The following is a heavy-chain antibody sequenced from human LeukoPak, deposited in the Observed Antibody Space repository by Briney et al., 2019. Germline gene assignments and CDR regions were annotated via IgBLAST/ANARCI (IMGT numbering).Heavy chain of an antibody. CDR2: ISNSGIT. Sequence: SETLSLTCTVSGGSISTYYWNRIRQPPGKGLEWIGYISNSGITTYNPSLKSRVTISVDSSKSQFSLKLNSVTAADTAVYYCARSGGYGSSWSLWGQGTLVTVSS. V-gene: IGHV4-59*01. CDR3: ARSGGYGSSWSL. J-gene: IGHJ4*02. D-gene: IGHD6-13*01. CDR1: GGSISTYY.